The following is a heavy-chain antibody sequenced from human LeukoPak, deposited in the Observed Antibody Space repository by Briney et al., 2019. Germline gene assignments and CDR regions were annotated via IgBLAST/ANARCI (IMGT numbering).Heavy chain of an antibody. CDR3: AKAVVGTGTFGYMDV. Sequence: GGSLRLSCAASGFTFRSYGMHWVRQAPGKGLEWVAFIRFDGSNKYYADSVKGRFSISRDNSWNTLYLQMNSLRTDDTALYYCAKAVVGTGTFGYMDVWGKGTTVTISS. CDR2: IRFDGSNK. J-gene: IGHJ6*03. V-gene: IGHV3-30*02. CDR1: GFTFRSYG. D-gene: IGHD1-14*01.